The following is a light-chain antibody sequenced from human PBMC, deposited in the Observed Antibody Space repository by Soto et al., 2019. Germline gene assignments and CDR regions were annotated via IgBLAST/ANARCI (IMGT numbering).Light chain of an antibody. J-gene: IGKJ1*01. CDR3: QHWTT. Sequence: IVLTQSPDSLAVSLGERATINCQSSRNALYSSDNKNYLAWYQQKAGQPPKLLIYWASTRESGVPDRFSGGGSGTDFTLTINTLQAEDVAVYYCQHWTTFGQGTKVEIK. CDR1: RNALYSSDNKNY. CDR2: WAS. V-gene: IGKV4-1*01.